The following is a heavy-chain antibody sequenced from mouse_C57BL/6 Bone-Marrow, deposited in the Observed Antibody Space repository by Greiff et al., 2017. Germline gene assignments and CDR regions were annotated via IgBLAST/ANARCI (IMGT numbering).Heavy chain of an antibody. Sequence: QVQLKQPGAELVKPGASVKMSCKASGYTFTSYWITWVKQRPGQGREWIGDIYPGSGSTNYNEKFKSKGTLTVDKSSSTAYMRRRSLTSADSAFYYCARVGNHFDYWGQGTTLTVSS. CDR2: IYPGSGST. J-gene: IGHJ2*01. CDR3: ARVGNHFDY. D-gene: IGHD2-1*01. CDR1: GYTFTSYW. V-gene: IGHV1-55*01.